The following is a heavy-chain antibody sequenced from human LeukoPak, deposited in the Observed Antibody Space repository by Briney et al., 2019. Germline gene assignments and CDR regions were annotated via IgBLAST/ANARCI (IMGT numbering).Heavy chain of an antibody. CDR3: VVIGNWFDP. CDR2: ISGDGGST. J-gene: IGHJ5*02. V-gene: IGHV3-43*02. D-gene: IGHD3-22*01. Sequence: GGSLRLSCAASGFTFDDYAMHWVRQAPGKGLEWVSLISGDGGSTYYADSVKGRFTISRDNSKNSLYLQMNSLRTEDTALYHCVVIGNWFDPWGQGTLVTVSS. CDR1: GFTFDDYA.